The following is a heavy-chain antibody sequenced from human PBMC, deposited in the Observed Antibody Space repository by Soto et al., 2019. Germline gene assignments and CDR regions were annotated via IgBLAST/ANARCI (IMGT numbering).Heavy chain of an antibody. D-gene: IGHD3-10*01. J-gene: IGHJ5*02. V-gene: IGHV4-4*02. CDR3: ARSKAYHGSGSYYSYWFDP. Sequence: QVQLQESGPGLVKPSGTLSLSCAVSGGSISSGNWWSWVRQPPGKGLEWIGEIYHSGSTNYNPSLKSRVTISVDKSKNQFSLKLSSVTAADTAVYYCARSKAYHGSGSYYSYWFDPWGQGILVTVSS. CDR2: IYHSGST. CDR1: GGSISSGNW.